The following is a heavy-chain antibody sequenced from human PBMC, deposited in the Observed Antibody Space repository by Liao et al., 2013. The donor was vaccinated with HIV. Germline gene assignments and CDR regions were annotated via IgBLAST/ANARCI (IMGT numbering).Heavy chain of an antibody. CDR2: TSSSGST. J-gene: IGHJ3*02. CDR3: ARGGGGFDI. V-gene: IGHV4-4*07. Sequence: QVQLQESGPGLVKPSETLSLTCSVSGGSISSYYWSWIRQPAGKGLEWIGRTSSSGSTKYNPSLKRRVTLSVDTSKNKFSLNVNSVTAADTAVYYCARGGGGFDIWGRRDSGHRLF. CDR1: GGSISSYY.